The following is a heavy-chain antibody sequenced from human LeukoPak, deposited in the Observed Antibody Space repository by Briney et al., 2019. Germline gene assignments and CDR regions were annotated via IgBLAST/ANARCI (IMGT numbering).Heavy chain of an antibody. J-gene: IGHJ4*02. V-gene: IGHV4-61*02. CDR1: GGSITFGSYY. CDR3: ARARVIPASFDD. CDR2: IYTSGRT. Sequence: SETLSLTCTVSGGSITFGSYYWTWIRRPAGKGLEWIGRIYTSGRTFYNPSLKSRVTISMDTSMNQFSLRLNSVTAADTAVYYCARARVIPASFDDWGQGALVTVSS. D-gene: IGHD3-16*02.